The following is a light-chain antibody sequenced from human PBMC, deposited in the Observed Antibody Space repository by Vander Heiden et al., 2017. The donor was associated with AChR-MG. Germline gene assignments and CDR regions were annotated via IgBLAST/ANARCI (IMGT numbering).Light chain of an antibody. CDR1: ALPRKY. V-gene: IGLV3-10*01. Sequence: SYELTQPPSVSVSPGQTARITCSGDALPRKYAYGYHQSSGQAPGLVIYEDTKRRSGIPGKFSGSSSGTMAALTSNGAQVEDEGDYYCYSTDSTGKHYVFGAGTKVTVL. CDR3: YSTDSTGKHYV. J-gene: IGLJ1*01. CDR2: EDT.